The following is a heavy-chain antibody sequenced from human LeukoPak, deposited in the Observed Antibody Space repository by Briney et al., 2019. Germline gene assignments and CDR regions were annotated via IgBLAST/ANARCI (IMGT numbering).Heavy chain of an antibody. CDR1: GDSVSINSAA. V-gene: IGHV6-1*01. Sequence: SQTLSLTCALSGDSVSINSAAWNWNRQSPSRGLEWLGRTYQRSKWYNDYAVSVKSRITINPDISKNQFSLQLNSVTPEDTAVYYCARSPSPYSSGWYFDYWGQGTLVTVSS. CDR2: TYQRSKWYN. D-gene: IGHD6-19*01. J-gene: IGHJ4*02. CDR3: ARSPSPYSSGWYFDY.